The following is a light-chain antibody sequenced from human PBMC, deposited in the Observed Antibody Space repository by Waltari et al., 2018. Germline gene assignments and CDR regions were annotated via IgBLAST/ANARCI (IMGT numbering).Light chain of an antibody. V-gene: IGLV3-21*01. Sequence: SYVLTQPPSVSVAPGKAARITCGGNSIGSRSVHWYQQKPGQAPVLVIYYDSDWPSGIPERISGSKSGKTATLTISRVEAGDEAAYYCQLWESGSDRVVFGGGTKLTVL. J-gene: IGLJ2*01. CDR1: SIGSRS. CDR2: YDS. CDR3: QLWESGSDRVV.